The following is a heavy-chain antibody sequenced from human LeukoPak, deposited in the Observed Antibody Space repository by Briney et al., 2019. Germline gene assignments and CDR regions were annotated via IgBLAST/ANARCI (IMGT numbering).Heavy chain of an antibody. CDR3: ARVPWRLQYFDY. D-gene: IGHD4-11*01. V-gene: IGHV4-34*01. CDR2: ISHSGST. Sequence: SETLSLTCAVYGGSFSTYYWNWIRQSPGKGLEWIGEISHSGSTDSNPSLKSRVTILIDTSKNQFSLKLSSVTAADTAVYYCARVPWRLQYFDYWGQGTLVTVSS. J-gene: IGHJ4*02. CDR1: GGSFSTYY.